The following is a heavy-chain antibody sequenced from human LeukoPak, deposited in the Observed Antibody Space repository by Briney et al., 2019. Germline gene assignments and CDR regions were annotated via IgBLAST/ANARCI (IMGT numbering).Heavy chain of an antibody. J-gene: IGHJ4*02. Sequence: ASVKVSCKASGYTFTGYYMHWVRQAPGQGLEWMGWINPNSGGTNYAQKFQGRVTMTRDTSISTAYMELSRLRSDDTALYYCARDGGTAGYSSGSDYWGQGTLVTVSS. V-gene: IGHV1-2*02. CDR3: ARDGGTAGYSSGSDY. CDR1: GYTFTGYY. D-gene: IGHD5-18*01. CDR2: INPNSGGT.